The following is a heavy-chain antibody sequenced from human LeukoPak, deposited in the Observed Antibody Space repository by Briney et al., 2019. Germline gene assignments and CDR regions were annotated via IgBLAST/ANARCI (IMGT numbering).Heavy chain of an antibody. V-gene: IGHV4-34*01. Sequence: SETLSLTCAVYGGSFSGYYWSWIRQPPGKGLEWSGEINHSGSTNYNPSLKSRVTISVDTSKNQFSLKLSSVTSADTAVYYCARGPSSRQQLAYNWFDPWGQGTLVTVSS. CDR2: INHSGST. CDR3: ARGPSSRQQLAYNWFDP. CDR1: GGSFSGYY. D-gene: IGHD6-13*01. J-gene: IGHJ5*02.